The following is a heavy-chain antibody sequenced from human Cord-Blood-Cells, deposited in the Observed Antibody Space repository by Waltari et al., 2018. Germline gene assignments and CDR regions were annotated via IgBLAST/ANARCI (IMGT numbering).Heavy chain of an antibody. V-gene: IGHV4-59*08. CDR1: GGSISSYY. D-gene: IGHD3-10*01. J-gene: IGHJ4*02. CDR3: ARPHGSGSYYYFDY. Sequence: QVQLQESGPGLVKPSETLSLTRTVSGGSISSYYWSWIRQPPGKGLEWIGYIYYSGSTNYNPSLKSRVTISVDTSKNQFSLKLSSVTAADTAVYYCARPHGSGSYYYFDYWGQGTLVTVSS. CDR2: IYYSGST.